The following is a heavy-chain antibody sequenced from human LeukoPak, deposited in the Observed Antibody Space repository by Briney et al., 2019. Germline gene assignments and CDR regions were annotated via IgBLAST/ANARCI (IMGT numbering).Heavy chain of an antibody. CDR1: GGSISSSSYY. CDR3: ARDFAQILGAFDI. CDR2: IYHSGST. Sequence: SGTLSLACAVSGGSISSSSYYWGWIRQPPGRGLEWIGSIYHSGSTYYNPSLKSRVTISVDTSKNQFSLKLSSVTAADTAVYYCARDFAQILGAFDIWGQGTMVTVSS. D-gene: IGHD3-3*01. J-gene: IGHJ3*02. V-gene: IGHV4-39*07.